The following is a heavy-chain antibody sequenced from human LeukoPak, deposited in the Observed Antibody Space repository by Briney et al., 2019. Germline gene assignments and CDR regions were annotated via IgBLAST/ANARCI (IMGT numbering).Heavy chain of an antibody. V-gene: IGHV3-23*01. J-gene: IGHJ4*02. CDR2: ISDDGGIT. D-gene: IGHD2-15*01. Sequence: GGSLRLSCAASGFTFSTYAMSWVRQAPGKGLEWVSGISDDGGITYYIDSVKGRFTISRDNSKNTLYLQMNSLRAEDTAIYYCAKKDRVFTGTPNFDYGGQGSLVTVSS. CDR1: GFTFSTYA. CDR3: AKKDRVFTGTPNFDY.